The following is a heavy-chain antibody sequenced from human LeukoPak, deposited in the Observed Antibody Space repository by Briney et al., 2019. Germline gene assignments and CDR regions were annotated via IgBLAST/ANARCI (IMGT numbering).Heavy chain of an antibody. CDR1: GGSISSSSYY. Sequence: SSETLSLTCTVSGGSISSSSYYWGWIRQPPGKGLEWIGSIYYSGSTYYNPSLKSRVTISVDTSKNQFSLKLSSVTAADTAVYYCARQSRYSSGWLYDYWGQGTLVTVSS. J-gene: IGHJ4*02. D-gene: IGHD6-19*01. CDR2: IYYSGST. CDR3: ARQSRYSSGWLYDY. V-gene: IGHV4-39*01.